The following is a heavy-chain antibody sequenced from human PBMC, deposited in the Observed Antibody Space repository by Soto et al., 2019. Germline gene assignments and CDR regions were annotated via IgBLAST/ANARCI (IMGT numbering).Heavy chain of an antibody. CDR1: GGSFGGYY. CDR3: ARDGGTSYAAIDY. Sequence: QVLLQQWGAGLLKPSETLSLTCAVYGGSFGGYYWIWIRQAPGKGLEWIGEINHGGSTNYNPSLKSRATISVDTSKSQFSLRLTSVTAADTAVYYCARDGGTSYAAIDYWGQGTLVTVSS. CDR2: INHGGST. D-gene: IGHD1-26*01. J-gene: IGHJ4*02. V-gene: IGHV4-34*01.